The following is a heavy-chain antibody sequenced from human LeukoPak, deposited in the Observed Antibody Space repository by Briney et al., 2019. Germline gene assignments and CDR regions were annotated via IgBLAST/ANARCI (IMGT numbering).Heavy chain of an antibody. D-gene: IGHD6-6*01. CDR2: VTGSGGST. CDR3: AKDDHGGSTAALFDY. CDR1: GFTFSSYA. Sequence: GGSLRLSCAASGFTFSSYAMRWVRQAPGKGLEWVSAVTGSGGSTYYADSVKGRFTISRDNSKNTLYLQMNSLRAEDTAVYYCAKDDHGGSTAALFDYWGQGTLVTVSS. V-gene: IGHV3-23*01. J-gene: IGHJ4*02.